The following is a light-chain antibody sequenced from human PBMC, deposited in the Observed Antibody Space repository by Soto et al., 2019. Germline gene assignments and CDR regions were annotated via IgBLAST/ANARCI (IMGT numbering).Light chain of an antibody. Sequence: QSALTQPASVSGSPGQSITISCSGTSSDVGGYNYVSWYQQHPGKAPKLMIYDVSNRPSGVSNRCSGSKSGNTASLTISGRQAEDEADYYCSSYTSSSTPVFGTGTKVTVL. CDR1: SSDVGGYNY. CDR2: DVS. CDR3: SSYTSSSTPV. V-gene: IGLV2-14*01. J-gene: IGLJ1*01.